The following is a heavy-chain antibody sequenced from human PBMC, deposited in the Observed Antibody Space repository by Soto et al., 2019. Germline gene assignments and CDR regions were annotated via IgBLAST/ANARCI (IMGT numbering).Heavy chain of an antibody. CDR1: GFPFGSYG. J-gene: IGHJ4*02. CDR3: AKAGGGFGDFVHH. D-gene: IGHD3-10*01. CDR2: ILYDGSDK. Sequence: ESGGGVVQSGRSLRLSCAASGFPFGSYGMHWVRQAPGKGLEWVAGILYDGSDKYYADSVKGRFTISRENSKNTLYLQMSSLSTEDSAFYYCAKAGGGFGDFVHHWGQGTPVTVSS. V-gene: IGHV3-30*18.